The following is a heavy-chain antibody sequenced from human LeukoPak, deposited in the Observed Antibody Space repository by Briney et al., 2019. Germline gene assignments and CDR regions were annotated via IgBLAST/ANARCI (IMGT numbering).Heavy chain of an antibody. J-gene: IGHJ3*01. CDR2: IHHSGST. V-gene: IGHV4-59*01. CDR1: GGSISSYY. CDR3: AKNAVSGTPAFDV. D-gene: IGHD1-14*01. Sequence: SETLSLTCTVSGGSISSYYWSWIRQPPGKGLEWIGYIHHSGSTNYKPSLKSRVTISVDTSKNQFSLKLTSVTAADTAEYYCAKNAVSGTPAFDVWGQGTMVTVSS.